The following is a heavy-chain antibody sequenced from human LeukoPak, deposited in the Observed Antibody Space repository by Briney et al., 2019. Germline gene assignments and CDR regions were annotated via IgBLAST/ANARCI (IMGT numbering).Heavy chain of an antibody. Sequence: SETLSLTCAVYGGSFSGYYWSWIRQPPGKGLEWIGEINHSGSTNYNPSLKSRVTISVDTSKNQFSLKLSSVTAADTAVYYCASRSTVQDIVVVPGAGGDAFDIWGQGTMVTVSS. CDR1: GGSFSGYY. V-gene: IGHV4-34*01. J-gene: IGHJ3*02. D-gene: IGHD2-2*01. CDR2: INHSGST. CDR3: ASRSTVQDIVVVPGAGGDAFDI.